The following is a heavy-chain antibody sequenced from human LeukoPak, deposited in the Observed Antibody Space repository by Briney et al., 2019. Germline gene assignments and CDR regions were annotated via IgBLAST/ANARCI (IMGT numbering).Heavy chain of an antibody. Sequence: PAGGSLRLSCAASGFTFSDYYMSWIRQAPGKGLEWVANIKQDGSEKYYVDSVKGRFTISRDNAKNSLYLQMNSLRAEDTAVYYCARDPWELPYFDYWGQGTLVTASS. D-gene: IGHD1-26*01. CDR2: IKQDGSEK. CDR1: GFTFSDYY. CDR3: ARDPWELPYFDY. J-gene: IGHJ4*02. V-gene: IGHV3-7*01.